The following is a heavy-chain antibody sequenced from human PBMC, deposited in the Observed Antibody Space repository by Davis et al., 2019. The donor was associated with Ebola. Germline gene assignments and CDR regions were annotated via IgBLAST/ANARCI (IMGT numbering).Heavy chain of an antibody. Sequence: SETLSLTCTVSGGSIGSGYYWGWIRQPPGKGLEWIGSIYLTGKTYYNPSLKSRITISVDTSKNQFSLNLTSVTAADTAVYYCVRHGYTYGYVLYWGQGTLVTVSS. V-gene: IGHV4-38-2*02. CDR1: GGSIGSGYY. J-gene: IGHJ4*02. CDR3: VRHGYTYGYVLY. CDR2: IYLTGKT. D-gene: IGHD5-18*01.